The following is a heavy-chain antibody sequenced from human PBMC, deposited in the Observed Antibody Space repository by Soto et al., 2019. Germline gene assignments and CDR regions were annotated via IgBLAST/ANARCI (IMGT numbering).Heavy chain of an antibody. Sequence: QVQLQESGPGLVKPSETLSLTCTVTGVSISGYYWNWIRQSPGKGLEWIGYIYSSGSTDYNPSLKSRVTMSMDTSKIQFSLSLTSVTAADTALYYCARGGYAGYSSFDYWGQGSVVTVAS. V-gene: IGHV4-59*01. CDR3: ARGGYAGYSSFDY. CDR2: IYSSGST. D-gene: IGHD2-15*01. J-gene: IGHJ4*02. CDR1: GVSISGYY.